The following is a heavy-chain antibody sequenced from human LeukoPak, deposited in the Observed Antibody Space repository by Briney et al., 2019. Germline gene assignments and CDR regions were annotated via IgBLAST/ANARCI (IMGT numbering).Heavy chain of an antibody. J-gene: IGHJ4*02. D-gene: IGHD3-9*01. CDR2: IIPIFGTA. CDR3: ARDDRRYFDWLSPGDY. Sequence: SVKVSCMASGGTFSSYAISWVRQAPGQGLEWMGGIIPIFGTANYAQKFQGRVTITADESTSTAYMELSSLRSEDTAVYYCARDDRRYFDWLSPGDYWGQGTLVTVSS. V-gene: IGHV1-69*01. CDR1: GGTFSSYA.